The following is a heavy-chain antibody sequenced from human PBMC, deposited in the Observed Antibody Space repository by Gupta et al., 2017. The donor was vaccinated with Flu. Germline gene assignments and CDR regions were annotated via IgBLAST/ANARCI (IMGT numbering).Heavy chain of an antibody. Sequence: QAQLQESRPGLVKPSETLSLTCTVSGCSISSYYWSWIRQLPGKGLEWIGYIYYSGSTNYNPSLKSGVTISVDTSKNQFSRKLSSVTAADTAVYYCAREGLRGYSGYVLDYWGQGTLVTVSS. V-gene: IGHV4-59*01. D-gene: IGHD5-12*01. CDR1: GCSISSYY. J-gene: IGHJ4*02. CDR3: AREGLRGYSGYVLDY. CDR2: IYYSGST.